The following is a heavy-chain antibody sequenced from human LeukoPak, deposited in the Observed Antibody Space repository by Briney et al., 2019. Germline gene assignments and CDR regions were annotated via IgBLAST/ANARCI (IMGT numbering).Heavy chain of an antibody. V-gene: IGHV3-21*01. CDR2: ISSSSSYI. CDR1: GFTFSSYN. Sequence: GGSLRLSCAASGFTFSSYNMNWVRQAPGKGLEWVSSISSSSSYIYYADSVKGRFTISRDNAKNSLYLQMNSLRAEDTAVYYCARDMIVGANPFDYWGQGTLVTVSS. D-gene: IGHD1-26*01. J-gene: IGHJ4*02. CDR3: ARDMIVGANPFDY.